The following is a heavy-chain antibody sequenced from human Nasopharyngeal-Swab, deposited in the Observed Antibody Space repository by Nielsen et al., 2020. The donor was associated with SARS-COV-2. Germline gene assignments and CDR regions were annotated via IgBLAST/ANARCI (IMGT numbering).Heavy chain of an antibody. CDR2: FSGSDGAT. Sequence: GESLKISCAASGFTFSSDVMSWVRQAPGRGLEWVSAFSGSDGATYYADSVKGRFTISRDNSKNTLYLQMNSLRAEDTAVYYCARGDIVATTPPDYWGQGTLVTVSS. CDR1: GFTFSSDV. J-gene: IGHJ4*02. D-gene: IGHD5-12*01. CDR3: ARGDIVATTPPDY. V-gene: IGHV3-23*01.